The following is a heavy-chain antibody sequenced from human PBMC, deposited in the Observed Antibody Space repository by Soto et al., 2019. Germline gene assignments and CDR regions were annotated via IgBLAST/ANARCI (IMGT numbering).Heavy chain of an antibody. CDR2: SRNKANSYTA. Sequence: PGGSLRLSCAVSGFTFSDHYMDWVRQAPGKGLEWVGRSRNKANSYTAEYAASVKGRFTISRDDSKNSLYLQMSSLKTEDTAVYFCARGEGGIYYPLDYWGQGTLVTVSS. V-gene: IGHV3-72*01. J-gene: IGHJ4*02. CDR1: GFTFSDHY. D-gene: IGHD1-26*01. CDR3: ARGEGGIYYPLDY.